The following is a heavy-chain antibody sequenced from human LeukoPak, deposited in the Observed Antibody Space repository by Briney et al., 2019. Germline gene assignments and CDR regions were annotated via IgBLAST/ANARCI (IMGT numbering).Heavy chain of an antibody. CDR2: INPNSGGT. CDR3: AGEGKMVNAFDI. V-gene: IGHV1-2*02. D-gene: IGHD4-23*01. Sequence: ASVKVSCKASGYTFTGYYMLWVRRAPGQGLEWMGWINPNSGGTNYAQKFQGRVTMTRDTSISTAYMELSRLRSDDTAVYYCAGEGKMVNAFDIWGQGTMVTVSS. CDR1: GYTFTGYY. J-gene: IGHJ3*02.